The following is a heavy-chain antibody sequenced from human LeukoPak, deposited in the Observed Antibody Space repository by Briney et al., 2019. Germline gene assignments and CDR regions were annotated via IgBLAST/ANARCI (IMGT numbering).Heavy chain of an antibody. CDR2: INHSGST. CDR1: GGSFSGYY. V-gene: IGHV4-34*01. J-gene: IGHJ4*02. Sequence: PSETLSLTCAVYGGSFSGYYWSWIRQPPGKGLEWIGEINHSGSTNYNPSLKSRVTISVDTSKNQFSLKLSSVTAADTAVYYCAREPYYYDSSGYYGALQQYYFDYWGQGTLVTVSS. CDR3: AREPYYYDSSGYYGALQQYYFDY. D-gene: IGHD3-22*01.